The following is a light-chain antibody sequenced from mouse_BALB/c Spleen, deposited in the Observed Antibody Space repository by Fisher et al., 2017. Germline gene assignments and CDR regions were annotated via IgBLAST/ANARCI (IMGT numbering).Light chain of an antibody. Sequence: DIVLTQTPAIMSASPGEKVTITCSASSSVSYMNWYQQKPGSSPKIWIYGISNLASGVPARFSGSGSGTSYSLTISSMEAEDAATYYCQQWSSNPYTFGGGTKLEIK. CDR1: SSVSY. J-gene: IGKJ2*01. CDR3: QQWSSNPYT. CDR2: GIS. V-gene: IGKV4-90*01.